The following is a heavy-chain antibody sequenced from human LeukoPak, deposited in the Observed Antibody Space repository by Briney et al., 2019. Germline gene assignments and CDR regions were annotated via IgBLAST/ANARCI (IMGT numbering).Heavy chain of an antibody. CDR3: ARDPDRGGGFDY. D-gene: IGHD2-15*01. CDR2: ISGSGGST. J-gene: IGHJ4*02. CDR1: GFTFSSYA. Sequence: PGGSLRLSCAASGFTFSSYAMSWVRQAPGKGLEWVSAISGSGGSTYYADSVKGRFTISRDNVQNSLYLQMNSLRAEDTAVYYCARDPDRGGGFDYWGQGTLVTASS. V-gene: IGHV3-23*01.